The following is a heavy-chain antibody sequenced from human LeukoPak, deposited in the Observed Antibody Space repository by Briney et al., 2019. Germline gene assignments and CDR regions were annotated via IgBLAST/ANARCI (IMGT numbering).Heavy chain of an antibody. CDR2: IYYSGST. J-gene: IGHJ6*03. CDR1: GGSISSSSYY. Sequence: PSETLSLTCTVSGGSISSSSYYWGWIRQPPGKGLEWIGNIYYSGSTNYNPSLKSRVAISVDTSKNQFSLKLSSVTAADTAVYYCARVIAAAGSYYYYYYYMDVWGKGTTVTVSS. V-gene: IGHV4-39*07. CDR3: ARVIAAAGSYYYYYYYMDV. D-gene: IGHD6-13*01.